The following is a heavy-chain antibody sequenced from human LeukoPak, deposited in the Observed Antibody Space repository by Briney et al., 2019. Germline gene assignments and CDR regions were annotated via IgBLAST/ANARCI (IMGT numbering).Heavy chain of an antibody. V-gene: IGHV4-4*09. CDR3: AKRQGPTSGNYDYFEP. CDR2: IHSSGYT. D-gene: IGHD1-26*01. CDR1: GGSMNTYY. J-gene: IGHJ5*02. Sequence: SETLSLTCTVSGGSMNTYYWSWIRQPPGQGLEWIAYIHSSGYTNYNPSLRSRVTISIDTSKNQFSLNVNSVTAADTAVYYCAKRQGPTSGNYDYFEPWGQGTLVTVAT.